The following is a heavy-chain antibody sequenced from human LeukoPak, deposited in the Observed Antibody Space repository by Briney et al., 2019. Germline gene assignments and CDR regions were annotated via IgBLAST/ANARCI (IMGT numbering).Heavy chain of an antibody. CDR2: IKRNGDEK. Sequence: GGSLRLSCAASGFTFSAYWMGWVRLTPGKGLEWVANIKRNGDEKYSVDSVKGRFTIFRDNAKNSLYLQMNSLKAEDTAVYYCARIIHVDYTPLYYFDHWGQGTLVTVSS. D-gene: IGHD3-16*01. V-gene: IGHV3-7*01. CDR3: ARIIHVDYTPLYYFDH. CDR1: GFTFSAYW. J-gene: IGHJ4*02.